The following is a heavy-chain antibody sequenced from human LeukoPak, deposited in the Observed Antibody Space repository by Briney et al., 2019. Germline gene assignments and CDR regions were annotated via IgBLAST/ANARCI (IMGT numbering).Heavy chain of an antibody. J-gene: IGHJ4*02. Sequence: SETLSLTCTVSGGSISSYYWSWIRQPPGKGLEWIGYIYYSGSANYNPSLKSRVTISVDMSENRFSLKLRSVTAADTAVYYCARVSVAGLFVDYWGQGTLVTVSS. V-gene: IGHV4-59*01. CDR2: IYYSGSA. CDR1: GGSISSYY. D-gene: IGHD6-19*01. CDR3: ARVSVAGLFVDY.